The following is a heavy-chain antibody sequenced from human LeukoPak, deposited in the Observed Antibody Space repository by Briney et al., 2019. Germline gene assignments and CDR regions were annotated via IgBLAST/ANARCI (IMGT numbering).Heavy chain of an antibody. CDR2: ISSYNGNT. Sequence: GASVKVSCKASGYTFTSYAITWVRQAPGQGLEWMGWISSYNGNTNYAQKLQGRVTMTTDTSTSTAYMELRSLRSDDTAVYYCARNPYYYDSSGYYYVYWGQGTLVTVSS. CDR3: ARNPYYYDSSGYYYVY. CDR1: GYTFTSYA. D-gene: IGHD3-22*01. J-gene: IGHJ4*02. V-gene: IGHV1-18*01.